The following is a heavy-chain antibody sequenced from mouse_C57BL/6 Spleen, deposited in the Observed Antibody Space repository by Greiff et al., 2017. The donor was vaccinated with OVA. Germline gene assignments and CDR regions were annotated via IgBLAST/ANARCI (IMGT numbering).Heavy chain of an antibody. CDR1: GYTFTGYW. V-gene: IGHV1-9*01. J-gene: IGHJ2*01. CDR2: IFTGSGSP. D-gene: IGHD3-3*01. CDR3: ARTGQRNYFDD. Sequence: VHLQHSGAELMKPGASVKLSFKASGYTFTGYWIEWVKQRPGHGLEWIVEIFTGSGSPNYHEQFKGKATFTAATSSTTAYMHLSSLTTEDSAIDDCARTGQRNYFDDWGQGTTLTVSS.